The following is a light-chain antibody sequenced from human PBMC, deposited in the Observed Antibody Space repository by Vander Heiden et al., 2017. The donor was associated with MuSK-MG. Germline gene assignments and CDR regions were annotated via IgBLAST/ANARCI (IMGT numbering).Light chain of an antibody. CDR1: QSISSY. Sequence: DIQMTQSPSSLSASVGDRVTITCRASQSISSYLNWYQQKPGKAPKLLIYAASSLQSGVPSRFSGSGYGTDFTLTISSRQPEDFAAYYCQQNDCNLPFTFGHGTKVDIK. V-gene: IGKV1-39*01. CDR3: QQNDCNLPFT. J-gene: IGKJ3*01. CDR2: AAS.